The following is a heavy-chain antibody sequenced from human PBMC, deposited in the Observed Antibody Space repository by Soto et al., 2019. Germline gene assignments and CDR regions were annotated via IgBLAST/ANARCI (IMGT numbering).Heavy chain of an antibody. CDR3: AREASAVVSLDY. CDR2: INPNSGDT. D-gene: IGHD2-15*01. V-gene: IGHV1-2*02. CDR1: GYIFTAYS. J-gene: IGHJ4*02. Sequence: ASVKVSRKASGYIFTAYSMHWVRQAPGQELEWLGWINPNSGDTIYAQKFQDRVTMTCDTSVSTAYLELSSLSSDDTALYYCAREASAVVSLDYWGQGTLVTVSS.